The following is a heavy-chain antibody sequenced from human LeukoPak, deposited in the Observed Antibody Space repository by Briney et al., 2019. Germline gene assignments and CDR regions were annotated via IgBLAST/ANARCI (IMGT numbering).Heavy chain of an antibody. CDR2: IYHSGST. Sequence: SETLSLTCAVSGYSISSGYHWGWIRQPPGKGLEWIGSIYHSGSTYYNPSLKSRVTISVDTSKNQFSLKLSSVTAADTAVYYCAREVPGGTSPIDYWGQGTLVTVSS. CDR1: GYSISSGYH. D-gene: IGHD4-23*01. J-gene: IGHJ4*02. CDR3: AREVPGGTSPIDY. V-gene: IGHV4-38-2*02.